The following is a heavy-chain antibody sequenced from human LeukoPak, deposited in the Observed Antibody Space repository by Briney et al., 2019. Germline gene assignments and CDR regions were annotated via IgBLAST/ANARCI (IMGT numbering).Heavy chain of an antibody. CDR2: IHSDGSST. J-gene: IGHJ4*02. Sequence: AGGSLRLSCVASGFTFSSYWMHWVRQAPGKGLVWVSRIHSDGSSTSYADSVRGRFTISRDDAKSTLYLQMNSLRAEDTAVYYCARSGWPYYFDYWGQGTLVTVSS. CDR3: ARSGWPYYFDY. CDR1: GFTFSSYW. V-gene: IGHV3-74*01. D-gene: IGHD3-22*01.